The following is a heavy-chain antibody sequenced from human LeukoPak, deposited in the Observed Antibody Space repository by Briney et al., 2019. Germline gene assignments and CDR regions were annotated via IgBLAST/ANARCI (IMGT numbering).Heavy chain of an antibody. V-gene: IGHV3-30*02. CDR3: AKSHLPNSYSGTYYCDY. D-gene: IGHD1-26*01. J-gene: IGHJ4*02. CDR2: IWYDETKT. Sequence: GGSLRLSCAASGFTFSSYGMHWVRQAPAKGLEWLAFIWYDETKTFYGDSVKGRFTISRDNSKNTLYLQMNSLRAEDTAVYYCAKSHLPNSYSGTYYCDYWGQGTQVTVSS. CDR1: GFTFSSYG.